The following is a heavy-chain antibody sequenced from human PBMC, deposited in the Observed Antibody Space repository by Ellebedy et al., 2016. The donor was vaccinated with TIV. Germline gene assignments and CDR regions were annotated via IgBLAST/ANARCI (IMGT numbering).Heavy chain of an antibody. J-gene: IGHJ6*02. D-gene: IGHD6-19*01. CDR3: ARAPGEQWLVDYYYYGMDV. Sequence: SQTLSLTCAISGDSVSSNSAAWNWIRQSPSRGLEWLGRTYYRSKWYNDYAVSVKSRITINPDTSKNQFSLQLNSVTPEDTAVYYCARAPGEQWLVDYYYYGMDVWGQGTTVTVSS. CDR1: GDSVSSNSAA. V-gene: IGHV6-1*01. CDR2: TYYRSKWYN.